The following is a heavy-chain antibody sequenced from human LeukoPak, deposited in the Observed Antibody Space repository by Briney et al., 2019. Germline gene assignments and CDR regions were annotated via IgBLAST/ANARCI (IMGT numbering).Heavy chain of an antibody. J-gene: IGHJ4*02. Sequence: SETLSLTCGASDGSLDIYYWMFVRQPPGKGLQWIGEITYRGSPYYHPSLENRVAISIDASQRHVSLRLNSVTAADTAVYYCATYGGDWKFDSWGQGTLVTVSS. D-gene: IGHD2-21*01. CDR2: ITYRGSP. CDR3: ATYGGDWKFDS. V-gene: IGHV4-34*01. CDR1: DGSLDIYY.